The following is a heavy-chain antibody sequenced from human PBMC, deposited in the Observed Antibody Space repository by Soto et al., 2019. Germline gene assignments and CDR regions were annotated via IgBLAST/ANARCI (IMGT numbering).Heavy chain of an antibody. CDR2: VYWDDDK. V-gene: IGHV2-5*02. J-gene: IGHJ4*02. Sequence: ITLEESGPTLVKPTEPLTLTCTFSGFSLTTEAGVGWVRQTPGKALEWLALVYWDDDKHYNPSLKTRLTITKDDSKGQVVLTMTKMDPADSATYYCATLTADFWGPGTLVTVS. CDR3: ATLTADF. CDR1: GFSLTTEAG.